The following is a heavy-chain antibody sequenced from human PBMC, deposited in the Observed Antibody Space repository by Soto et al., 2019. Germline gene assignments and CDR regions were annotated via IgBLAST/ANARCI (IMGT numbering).Heavy chain of an antibody. V-gene: IGHV1-69*02. J-gene: IGHJ4*02. CDR1: GSTFSSYT. D-gene: IGHD4-17*01. Sequence: QVQLVHSGAEVKKPGYSVKVSCKASGSTFSSYTISWVRQAPGQGLEWMGRIIPILSIANYAQNFQGRVTITADKTTITAYMEMISLRSEDTAVYYCARGYGGRFVYWGQGTLVTFFS. CDR3: ARGYGGRFVY. CDR2: IIPILSIA.